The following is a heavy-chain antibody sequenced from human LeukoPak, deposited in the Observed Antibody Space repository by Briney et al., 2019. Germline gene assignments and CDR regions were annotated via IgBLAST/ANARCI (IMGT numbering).Heavy chain of an antibody. J-gene: IGHJ4*02. CDR2: ISYDGNNK. Sequence: GGSLRLSCAASGFTFNTYGMHWVRQAPGKGLEWVALISYDGNNKYYADSVKGRFTISRDTSKNTPYLQMNSLRAEDTAVYYCAKDLLWEPDRPEYYFDYWGQGTLVTVSS. D-gene: IGHD1-26*01. V-gene: IGHV3-30*18. CDR3: AKDLLWEPDRPEYYFDY. CDR1: GFTFNTYG.